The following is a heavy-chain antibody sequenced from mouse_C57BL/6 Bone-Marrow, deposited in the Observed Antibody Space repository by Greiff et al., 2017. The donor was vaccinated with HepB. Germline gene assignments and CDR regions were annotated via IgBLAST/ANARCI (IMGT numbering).Heavy chain of an antibody. D-gene: IGHD1-1*01. J-gene: IGHJ1*03. CDR2: ISNGGGST. V-gene: IGHV5-12*01. Sequence: EVQLVESGGGLVQPGGSLKLSCAASGFTFSDYYMYWVRQTPEKRLEWVAYISNGGGSTYYPDTVKGRFPISRDNAKNTLYLQMSRLKSEDTAMYYCARRGFITTVVDWYFDVWGTGTTVTVSS. CDR1: GFTFSDYY. CDR3: ARRGFITTVVDWYFDV.